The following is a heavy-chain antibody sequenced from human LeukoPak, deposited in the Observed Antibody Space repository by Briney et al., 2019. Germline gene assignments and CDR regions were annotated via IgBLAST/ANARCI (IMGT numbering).Heavy chain of an antibody. Sequence: ASVKVSCQASGYTFTGYYMHWVRQAPGQGLEWMGRINPNSGGTNYAQKFQGRVTMTRDTSISTAYMELSRLRSDDTAVYYCARGYCTTTNCYVDYWGQGTLVTVSS. CDR1: GYTFTGYY. V-gene: IGHV1-2*06. D-gene: IGHD2-2*01. J-gene: IGHJ4*02. CDR2: INPNSGGT. CDR3: ARGYCTTTNCYVDY.